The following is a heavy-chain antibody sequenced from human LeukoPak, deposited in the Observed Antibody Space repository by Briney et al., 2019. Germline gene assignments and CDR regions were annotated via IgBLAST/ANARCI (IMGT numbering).Heavy chain of an antibody. Sequence: GGSLRLSCAASGFTFSSYGMHWVRQAPGKGLEWVAFIRYDGSNKYYADSVKGRFTISRDNSKNTVNLQMNSLRAEDTAVYYCAKESPYSAPRNYYFDYWGQGTLVTVSS. D-gene: IGHD1-14*01. J-gene: IGHJ4*02. CDR3: AKESPYSAPRNYYFDY. V-gene: IGHV3-30*02. CDR1: GFTFSSYG. CDR2: IRYDGSNK.